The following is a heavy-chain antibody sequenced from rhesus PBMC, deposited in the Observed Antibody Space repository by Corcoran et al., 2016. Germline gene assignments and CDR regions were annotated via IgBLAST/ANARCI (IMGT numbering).Heavy chain of an antibody. J-gene: IGHJ2*01. Sequence: QVQLQESGPGLVKPSETLSLTCAVSGYSISSNYWSWIRQPPGKGLEWIWFIYGSSGSTYYNPSLKSRVTISTATSKNQFSLKLSAVTAADTAVYYCARGAGWNYGYWYFDLWGPGTPITISS. D-gene: IGHD1-1*01. CDR3: ARGAGWNYGYWYFDL. CDR1: GYSISSNY. V-gene: IGHV4-147*01. CDR2: IYGSSGST.